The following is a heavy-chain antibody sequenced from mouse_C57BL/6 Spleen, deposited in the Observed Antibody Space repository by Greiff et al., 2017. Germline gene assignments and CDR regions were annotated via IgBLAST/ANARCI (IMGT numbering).Heavy chain of an antibody. J-gene: IGHJ4*01. CDR2: IDPSDSYT. CDR3: AVNYDYAMDY. CDR1: GYTFTSYW. D-gene: IGHD1-1*01. V-gene: IGHV1-69*01. Sequence: QVQLQQPGAELVMPGASVKLSCKASGYTFTSYWMHWVKQRPGQGLEWIGEIDPSDSYTNCNQQFKGKSTLTVDKSSSTAYMQLSSLTSEDSAVYYCAVNYDYAMDYWGQGTSVTVSS.